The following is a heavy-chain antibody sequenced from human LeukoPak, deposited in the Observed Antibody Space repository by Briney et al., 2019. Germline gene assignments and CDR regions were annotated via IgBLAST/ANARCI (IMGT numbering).Heavy chain of an antibody. V-gene: IGHV3-15*01. J-gene: IGHJ5*02. D-gene: IGHD3-10*01. CDR1: GFTFSHAW. Sequence: KPGGSLRLSCAASGFTFSHAWMSWVRQAPGKGLEWVGRIKSKYDGGTTDYTAPVTGRFAISRDDSKNTLYLQMNSLKTEDTAVYYCTVDKRPTREWIGGDWFDPWGQGALVIVSA. CDR2: IKSKYDGGTT. CDR3: TVDKRPTREWIGGDWFDP.